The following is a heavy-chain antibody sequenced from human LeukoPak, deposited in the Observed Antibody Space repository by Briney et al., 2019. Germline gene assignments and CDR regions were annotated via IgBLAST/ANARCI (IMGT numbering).Heavy chain of an antibody. V-gene: IGHV3-33*01. D-gene: IGHD3-10*01. CDR3: ARDILGSGSYPDF. Sequence: PGGSLRLSCAASGFAFNTYAMHWVRQAPGQGLERVALIWHDGSHKFYSNSVRGQFTISRDNSKNTVSLQMNNLRPEDTAVYYCARDILGSGSYPDFWGQGTLVTVSS. J-gene: IGHJ4*02. CDR2: IWHDGSHK. CDR1: GFAFNTYA.